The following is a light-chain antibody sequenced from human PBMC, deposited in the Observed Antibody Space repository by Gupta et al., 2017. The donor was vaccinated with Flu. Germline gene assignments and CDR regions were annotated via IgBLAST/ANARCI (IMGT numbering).Light chain of an antibody. J-gene: IGLJ2*01. V-gene: IGLV3-10*01. Sequence: GQTARTTCSGDAFPKKSAYWYQQKSGQAPQLVGYEDFKRPSGIPKRFSGSTSGTVATLTISEAQVEDEGDYHCFAGDRRGNDRVFGGGTTLAVL. CDR3: FAGDRRGNDRV. CDR2: EDF. CDR1: AFPKKS.